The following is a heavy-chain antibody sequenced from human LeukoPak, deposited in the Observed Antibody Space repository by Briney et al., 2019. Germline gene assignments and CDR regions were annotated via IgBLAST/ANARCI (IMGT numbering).Heavy chain of an antibody. V-gene: IGHV4-31*03. CDR2: ICYSGTT. CDR1: GGSISSGAYF. J-gene: IGHJ1*01. D-gene: IGHD3-22*01. Sequence: PSETLSLTCTVSGGSISSGAYFWSWIRQHPGKGLDWIGFICYSGTTYYDPSLESRVIISVDTSKNQFSLKLSSVTAADTAVYYCAREAYDSSGHRYFQHWGQGTLVTVSS. CDR3: AREAYDSSGHRYFQH.